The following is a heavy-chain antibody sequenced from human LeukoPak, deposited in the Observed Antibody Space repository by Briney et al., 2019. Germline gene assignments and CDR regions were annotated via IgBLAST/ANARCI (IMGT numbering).Heavy chain of an antibody. D-gene: IGHD3-10*01. V-gene: IGHV4-59*01. CDR1: GGSLSSYY. Sequence: PLESLTLSCTASGGSLSSYYWSWIRQAPGKGLEWVGLIYYSGSTNYNPARKSGVIISVNTSMNQASRMLSSVTAADTAVYYCAREKALWFGELLQPHNLFDHWGQGTLVTVSS. CDR2: IYYSGST. J-gene: IGHJ5*02. CDR3: AREKALWFGELLQPHNLFDH.